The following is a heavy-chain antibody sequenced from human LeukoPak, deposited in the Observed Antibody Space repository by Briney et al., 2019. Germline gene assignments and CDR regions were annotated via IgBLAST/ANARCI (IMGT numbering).Heavy chain of an antibody. D-gene: IGHD3-10*01. Sequence: PSETLSLTCTVSGGSVSSGSYYWSWIRQPPGKGLEWIGYIYYSGSTNYNPSLKSRVTISVDTSKNQFSLKLSSVTAADTAVYYCARGYYYGSGSYYYSYYYGMDAWGKGTTVTVSS. J-gene: IGHJ6*04. CDR3: ARGYYYGSGSYYYSYYYGMDA. CDR2: IYYSGST. V-gene: IGHV4-61*01. CDR1: GGSVSSGSYY.